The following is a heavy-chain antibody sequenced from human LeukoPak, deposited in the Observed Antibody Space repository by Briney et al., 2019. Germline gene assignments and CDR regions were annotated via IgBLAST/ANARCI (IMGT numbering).Heavy chain of an antibody. CDR3: ARVSYYDFWSGYYYFDY. D-gene: IGHD3-3*01. V-gene: IGHV1-8*03. J-gene: IGHJ4*02. CDR2: MNPNSGNT. Sequence: GASVKVSCKASGYTFTSYAMHWVRQATGQGLEWMGWMNPNSGNTGYAQKFQGRVTITRNTSISTAYMELSSLRSEDTAVYYCARVSYYDFWSGYYYFDYWGQGTLVTVSS. CDR1: GYTFTSYA.